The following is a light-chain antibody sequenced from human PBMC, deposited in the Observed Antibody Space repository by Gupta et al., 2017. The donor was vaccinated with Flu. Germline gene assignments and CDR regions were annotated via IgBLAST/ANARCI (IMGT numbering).Light chain of an antibody. V-gene: IGLV3-21*02. J-gene: IGLJ2*01. Sequence: SYVLTQPPSVSVAPGQTARITCGGNNIGTKSVHGYQQRPGQAPELVVYDESDRPSGIPERFSGSKSGNTATLSISRVEAEDEADYYCQVWDSSSEVVFGGGTKVTVL. CDR2: DES. CDR3: QVWDSSSEVV. CDR1: NIGTKS.